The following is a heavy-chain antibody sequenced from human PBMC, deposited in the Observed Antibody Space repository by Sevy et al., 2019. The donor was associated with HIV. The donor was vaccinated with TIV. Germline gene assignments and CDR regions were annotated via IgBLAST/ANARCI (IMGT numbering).Heavy chain of an antibody. J-gene: IGHJ4*02. V-gene: IGHV3-23*01. CDR1: GFAFSSYA. D-gene: IGHD3-22*01. Sequence: GESLKISCAASGFAFSSYAMNWVRQAPGKGLEWVSAISGSGGSGDKTNYADSVKGRFTISRDDSKNSLYLQLNSLRAEDTAIYYCARKYDSSGHFDYWGQGTLVTVSS. CDR2: ISGSGGSGDKT. CDR3: ARKYDSSGHFDY.